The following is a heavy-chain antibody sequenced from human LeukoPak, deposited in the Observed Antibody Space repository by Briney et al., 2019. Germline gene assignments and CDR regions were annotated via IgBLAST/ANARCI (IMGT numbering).Heavy chain of an antibody. CDR2: VKPNSGGP. Sequence: ASVNVSSKASGYTFTVYYMHWVRQAPGQGIEWIGWVKPNSGGPNSEPEFQGKVTMTRDTSISTAYMELSRLRPDDTAVYYCAREGRWLGLTMDYWGQGTRVTVSA. CDR3: AREGRWLGLTMDY. D-gene: IGHD5-12*01. V-gene: IGHV1-2*02. CDR1: GYTFTVYY. J-gene: IGHJ4*02.